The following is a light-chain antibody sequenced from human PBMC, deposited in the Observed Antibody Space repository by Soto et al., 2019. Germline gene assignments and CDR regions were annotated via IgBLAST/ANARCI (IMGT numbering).Light chain of an antibody. CDR2: DVS. Sequence: QSALTQPASVSGSPGQSIAISCTGTNSDIGAYNYVSWYQQLPGRAPRLMIYDVSARPSGVSNRFSGSKSGNTASLTISGLQGEEGADNYSTSYTTTCTVVSGGGTKPTAL. J-gene: IGLJ2*01. CDR1: NSDIGAYNY. CDR3: TSYTTTCTVV. V-gene: IGLV2-14*01.